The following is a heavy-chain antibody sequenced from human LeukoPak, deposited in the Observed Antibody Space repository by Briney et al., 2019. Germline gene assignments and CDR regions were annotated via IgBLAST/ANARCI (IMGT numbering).Heavy chain of an antibody. CDR1: GFTVSSNY. D-gene: IGHD2-2*01. J-gene: IGHJ6*03. V-gene: IGHV3-53*05. CDR2: IYSGGST. CDR3: ARDSWQYQIYNYYYMDV. Sequence: GGSLRLSCAASGFTVSSNYMSWVRQAPGKGLEWVSVIYSGGSTYYADSVKGRFTISRDNSKNTLYLHMNSLKSEDAAVYFCARDSWQYQIYNYYYMDVWGKGTTVTVSS.